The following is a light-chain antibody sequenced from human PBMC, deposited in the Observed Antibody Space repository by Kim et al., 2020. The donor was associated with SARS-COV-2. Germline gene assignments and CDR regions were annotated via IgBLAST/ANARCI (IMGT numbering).Light chain of an antibody. CDR2: PNN. Sequence: GQRVTISFSGSHSSLGRNPVNWYHQLPGTAPKLLIYPNNMRPSGVPDRFSGSKSGPSGSLAISGLQSEDEGDYYCASWDDSLKGYVFGTGTKVTVL. J-gene: IGLJ1*01. V-gene: IGLV1-44*01. CDR3: ASWDDSLKGYV. CDR1: HSSLGRNP.